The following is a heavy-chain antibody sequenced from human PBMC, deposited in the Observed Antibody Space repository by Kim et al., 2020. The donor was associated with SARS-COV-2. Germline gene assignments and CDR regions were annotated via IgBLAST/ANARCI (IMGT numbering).Heavy chain of an antibody. CDR2: ISGDSRFI. V-gene: IGHV3-21*01. CDR3: ASGPNRGGMEV. Sequence: GGSLRLSCVASGFFLSTDSMHWVRQAPGKGLEWVSSISGDSRFIYYADSVKGRLTISRDNAKKSLYLQMNSLGVEDTAIYFCASGPNRGGMEVWGQGTRVTVSS. J-gene: IGHJ6*02. CDR1: GFFLSTDS.